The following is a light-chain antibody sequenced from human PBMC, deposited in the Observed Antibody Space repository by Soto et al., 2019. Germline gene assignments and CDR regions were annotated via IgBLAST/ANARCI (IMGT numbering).Light chain of an antibody. J-gene: IGLJ1*01. CDR2: EVS. V-gene: IGLV2-14*01. Sequence: QSVLTQPASVSGSPGQAITISCSGSNSDVGAYRYVSWYQQHPGKAPKLMIYEVSNRPSGVSERFSGSKSGNTASLTIFGLQAEDEADYYCSSYTITSPYVFGTGTKAT. CDR1: NSDVGAYRY. CDR3: SSYTITSPYV.